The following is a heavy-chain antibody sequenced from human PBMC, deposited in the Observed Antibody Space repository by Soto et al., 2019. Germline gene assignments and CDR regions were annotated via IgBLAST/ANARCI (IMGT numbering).Heavy chain of an antibody. CDR1: GFTFSSYG. D-gene: IGHD6-13*01. CDR2: IWYDGSNK. CDR3: ARAGSSWYGETYGMDV. J-gene: IGHJ6*02. V-gene: IGHV3-33*01. Sequence: GGSLRLSCAASGFTFSSYGMHWVRQAPGKGLEWVAVIWYDGSNKYYADSVKGRFTISRDNSKNTLYLQMNSLRAEDTAVYYCARAGSSWYGETYGMDVWGQGTTVTVSS.